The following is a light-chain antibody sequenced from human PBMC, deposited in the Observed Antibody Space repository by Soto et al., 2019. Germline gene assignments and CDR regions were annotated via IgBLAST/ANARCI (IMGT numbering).Light chain of an antibody. CDR3: GSWDDSLDGWV. Sequence: QPVLSQPHSASGTPGQRVTISCSGSSSNIGSNSVNWYQQLPGAAPTLLIYSFDQRPSGVPDRFSGSKSGTSASLAISGLQSQDEADYYCGSWDDSLDGWVFGGGTKLTVL. V-gene: IGLV1-44*01. CDR1: SSNIGSNS. J-gene: IGLJ3*02. CDR2: SFD.